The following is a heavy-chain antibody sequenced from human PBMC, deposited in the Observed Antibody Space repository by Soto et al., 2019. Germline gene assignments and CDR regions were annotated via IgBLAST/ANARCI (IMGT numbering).Heavy chain of an antibody. V-gene: IGHV3-21*01. Sequence: PGGSLRLSCAASGFTFSSSTMNWVRQAPGKGLEWVSSISTSSIYISYADSVKGRFTISRDNAKSSLYLQMNSLRAEDTAIYYCARLYCSGGYCYSFDYWGQGTLVTVSS. CDR3: ARLYCSGGYCYSFDY. J-gene: IGHJ4*02. CDR2: ISTSSIYI. CDR1: GFTFSSST. D-gene: IGHD2-15*01.